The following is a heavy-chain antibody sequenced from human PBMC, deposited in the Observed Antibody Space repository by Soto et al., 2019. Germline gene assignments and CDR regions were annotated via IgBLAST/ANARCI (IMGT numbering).Heavy chain of an antibody. CDR2: IYHLGPT. CDR3: AKTYCSGGACYSAFDS. V-gene: IGHV4-4*02. Sequence: QVQLQESGPGLVKPSGTLSLTCAVSSASISSDTWWTWVRQPPGKGLEWIGEIYHLGPTNYSPSLGSRVTISVDKSKNQFSLKLTSVTAADTAVYFCAKTYCSGGACYSAFDSWGQGTLVTVSS. CDR1: SASISSDTW. J-gene: IGHJ4*02. D-gene: IGHD2-15*01.